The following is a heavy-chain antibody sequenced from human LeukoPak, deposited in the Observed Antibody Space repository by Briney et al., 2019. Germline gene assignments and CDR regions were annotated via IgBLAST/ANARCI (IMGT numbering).Heavy chain of an antibody. V-gene: IGHV3-7*04. J-gene: IGHJ4*02. CDR1: GFTFSNYA. CDR2: IKQDGSEK. CDR3: GRGYLIDY. Sequence: GGSLRLSCAASGFTFSNYAMSWVRQAPGKGLEWVANIKQDGSEKYYVDSVKGRFTISRDNAKNSLYLQMNSLRAEDTAVYYCGRGYLIDYWGQGTLVTVSS. D-gene: IGHD1-26*01.